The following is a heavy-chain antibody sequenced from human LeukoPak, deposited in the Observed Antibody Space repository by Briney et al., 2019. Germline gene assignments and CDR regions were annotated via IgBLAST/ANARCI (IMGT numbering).Heavy chain of an antibody. Sequence: GGSLRLSCAASGFTFSSYAMHWVRQAPGKGLEWVAVISYDGSNKYYADSVKGRFTISRDNSKNTLYLQMNSLRAEDTAVYYCARDFHYFFDYCGQGTLVTVSS. CDR2: ISYDGSNK. V-gene: IGHV3-30-3*01. CDR3: ARDFHYFFDY. CDR1: GFTFSSYA. D-gene: IGHD3-9*01. J-gene: IGHJ4*02.